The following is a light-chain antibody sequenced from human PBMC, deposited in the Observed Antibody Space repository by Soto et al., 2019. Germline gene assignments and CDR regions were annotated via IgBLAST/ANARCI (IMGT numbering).Light chain of an antibody. J-gene: IGKJ1*01. CDR1: QSVSSN. Sequence: EIVMTQSPVTLSVSPGERATLSCRASQSVSSNLAWYQQKPGQAPRLLIYGASTRATGIPVRFSGSGSGTEFTLTISSLQSEDFAVYYCQQYNNWPPWTFGRGTKVEIK. V-gene: IGKV3-15*01. CDR2: GAS. CDR3: QQYNNWPPWT.